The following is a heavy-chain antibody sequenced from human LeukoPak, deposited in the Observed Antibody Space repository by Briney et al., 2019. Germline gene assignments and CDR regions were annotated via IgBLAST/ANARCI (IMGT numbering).Heavy chain of an antibody. Sequence: SETLSLTCTVSGGSISSGDYYWSWIRQPPGKGLGWIGYIYYSGSTYYNPSLKSRVTISVDTSKNQFSLKLSSVTAADTAVYYCARGIIEQQLENNWFDPWGQGTLVTVSS. D-gene: IGHD6-13*01. CDR3: ARGIIEQQLENNWFDP. CDR2: IYYSGST. J-gene: IGHJ5*02. V-gene: IGHV4-30-4*08. CDR1: GGSISSGDYY.